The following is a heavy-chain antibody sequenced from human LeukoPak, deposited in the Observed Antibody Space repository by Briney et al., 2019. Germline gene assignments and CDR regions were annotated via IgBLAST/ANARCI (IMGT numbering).Heavy chain of an antibody. J-gene: IGHJ4*02. Sequence: ASVKVSCKASGYSFTYYYITWVRQAPGQGLEWMGLISGYDGKTHHAQKLRGRLTMTTETSTSTAYMELRGLRSDDTAVYYCARGGYVWGSHRFDHWGQGTLVTVSS. CDR3: ARGGYVWGSHRFDH. V-gene: IGHV1-18*01. CDR2: ISGYDGKT. D-gene: IGHD3-16*02. CDR1: GYSFTYYY.